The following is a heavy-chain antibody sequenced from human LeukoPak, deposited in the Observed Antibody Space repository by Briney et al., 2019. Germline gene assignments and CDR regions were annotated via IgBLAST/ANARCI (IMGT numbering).Heavy chain of an antibody. V-gene: IGHV3-53*01. Sequence: PGGSLRLSCAASGFTVSSNYMSWVRQAPGKGLEWVSVIYSGGSTYYADSVKGRFTISRDNSKNTLYLQMNSLRAEDTAVYYCARDGCSGLTPEYFQHWGQGTLVTVSS. J-gene: IGHJ1*01. CDR3: ARDGCSGLTPEYFQH. CDR2: IYSGGST. D-gene: IGHD6-19*01. CDR1: GFTVSSNY.